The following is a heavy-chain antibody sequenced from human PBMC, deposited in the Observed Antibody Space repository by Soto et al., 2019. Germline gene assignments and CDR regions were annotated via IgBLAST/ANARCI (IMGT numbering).Heavy chain of an antibody. V-gene: IGHV1-69*06. CDR1: GGTFSSYA. D-gene: IGHD3-10*01. J-gene: IGHJ6*02. CDR2: IIPIFGTA. Sequence: GASVKVSCKASGGTFSSYAISWVRQAPGQGLEWMGGIIPIFGTANYAQKFQGRVTITADKSTSTAYMELSSLRSEDTAVCYCARGTMAAYYYYGMDVWGQGTTVTVSS. CDR3: ARGTMAAYYYYGMDV.